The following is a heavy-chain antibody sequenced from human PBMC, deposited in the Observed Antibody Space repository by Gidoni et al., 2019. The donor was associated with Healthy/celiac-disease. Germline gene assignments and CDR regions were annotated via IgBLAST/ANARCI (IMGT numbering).Heavy chain of an antibody. V-gene: IGHV3-23*01. CDR3: AKGEVVVAASVAFDI. CDR2: ISGSGGST. J-gene: IGHJ3*02. Sequence: EVQLLESGGGLVQPGGSLRLSCSASGFTFRSYAMSWVRQAPGTGLEWGSAISGSGGSTYDADSVKGRFTISRDNSKNTLYLQMNSLRAEDTAVYYCAKGEVVVAASVAFDIWGQGTMVTLSS. CDR1: GFTFRSYA. D-gene: IGHD2-15*01.